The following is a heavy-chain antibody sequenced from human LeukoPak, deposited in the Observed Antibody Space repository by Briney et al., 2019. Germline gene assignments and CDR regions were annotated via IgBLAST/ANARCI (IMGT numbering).Heavy chain of an antibody. CDR2: INPNSGGT. J-gene: IGHJ4*02. Sequence: ASVKVSCKASGYTFTDYYMHWVRQAPGQGLEWMGWINPNSGGTNYAQKFQGWVTMTRDTSISTAYMELNRLRSDDTAVYYCARHHDPYTDYFDYWGQGTLVTVSS. CDR3: ARHHDPYTDYFDY. CDR1: GYTFTDYY. V-gene: IGHV1-2*04. D-gene: IGHD1-1*01.